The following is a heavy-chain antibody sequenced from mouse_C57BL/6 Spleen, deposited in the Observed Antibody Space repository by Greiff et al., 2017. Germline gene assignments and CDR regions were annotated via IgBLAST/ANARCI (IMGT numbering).Heavy chain of an antibody. CDR1: GYAFSSSW. V-gene: IGHV1-82*01. D-gene: IGHD1-1*01. CDR2: IYPGDGDT. J-gene: IGHJ3*01. CDR3: ARGSYGREGWFAY. Sequence: VQLQQSGPELVKPGASVKISCKASGYAFSSSWMNWVKQRPGKGLEWIGRIYPGDGDTNYNGKFKGKATLTADKSSSTAYMQLSSLTSEDSAVYFCARGSYGREGWFAYWGQGTLVTVSA.